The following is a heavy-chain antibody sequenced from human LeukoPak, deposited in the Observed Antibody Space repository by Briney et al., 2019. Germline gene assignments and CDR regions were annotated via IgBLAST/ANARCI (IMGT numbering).Heavy chain of an antibody. Sequence: PSETLSLTCVVYDWSFTDYYWSWIRQTPGKGPEWIGEVNHSGTTNYNPSLKSRVTISVDTSKNQFSLKVTSVTAADTALYYFARAYNGYDYPWGQGTLVTVSS. D-gene: IGHD5-12*01. CDR1: DWSFTDYY. J-gene: IGHJ5*02. CDR2: VNHSGTT. V-gene: IGHV4-34*01. CDR3: ARAYNGYDYP.